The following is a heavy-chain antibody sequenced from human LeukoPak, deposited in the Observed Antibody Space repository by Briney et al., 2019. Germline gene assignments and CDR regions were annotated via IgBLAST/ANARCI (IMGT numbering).Heavy chain of an antibody. D-gene: IGHD6-6*01. CDR1: GYTFTSYG. J-gene: IGHJ5*02. V-gene: IGHV1-18*01. Sequence: GASVKVSCKASGYTFTSYGISWVRQAPGQGLEWMGWISAYNGNTNYAQKFQGRVTMTTDTSTSTAYLELRSLRSDDTAVYYCARWVEYSSSSGNWFDPWGQGTLVTVSS. CDR2: ISAYNGNT. CDR3: ARWVEYSSSSGNWFDP.